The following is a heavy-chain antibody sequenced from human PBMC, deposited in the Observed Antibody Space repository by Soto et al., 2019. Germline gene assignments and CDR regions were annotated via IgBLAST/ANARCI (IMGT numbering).Heavy chain of an antibody. V-gene: IGHV4-30-4*01. D-gene: IGHD2-8*01. CDR3: ARAPVGMDSINFFDN. Sequence: PSETLSLTCTVSGDSISSDGYHWSWIRQSPGKGLEWIGYIYNGGRTFYRPSLESRINMSLDATKNSYSLRLTSVTAAETDVYYCARAPVGMDSINFFDNWGQGILFTVSS. CDR2: IYNGGRT. CDR1: GDSISSDGYH. J-gene: IGHJ4*02.